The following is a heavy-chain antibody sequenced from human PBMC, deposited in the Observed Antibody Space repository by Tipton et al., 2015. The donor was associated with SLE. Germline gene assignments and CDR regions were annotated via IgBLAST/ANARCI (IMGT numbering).Heavy chain of an antibody. CDR2: IYVSGTT. V-gene: IGHV4-59*08. CDR3: ARHHYDTRGYPYNAMDV. CDR1: GGSIRSYP. J-gene: IGHJ6*02. Sequence: GLVKPSETLSLTCNVSGGSIRSYPWSWIRQPPGKGLQWLGYIYVSGTTNYNPSLESRISISIDASKHQLSLKLSSVTAADTAVYYCARHHYDTRGYPYNAMDVWGQGTAVSVS. D-gene: IGHD3-22*01.